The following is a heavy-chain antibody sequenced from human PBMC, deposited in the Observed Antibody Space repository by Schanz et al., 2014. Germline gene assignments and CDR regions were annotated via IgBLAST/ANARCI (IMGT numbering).Heavy chain of an antibody. CDR1: GFAFSSYG. V-gene: IGHV3-48*01. D-gene: IGHD3-10*01. Sequence: EVQLLESGGGLVQPGGSLRLSCLASGFAFSSYGMNWLRQAPGKGLEWVSVIGVDGTTTYYADSVKGRFTMSRDNAKNSVFLQMNSLRAEDTAVYYCARIGGSVFDYWAQGTLVTVSS. CDR2: IGVDGTTT. CDR3: ARIGGSVFDY. J-gene: IGHJ4*02.